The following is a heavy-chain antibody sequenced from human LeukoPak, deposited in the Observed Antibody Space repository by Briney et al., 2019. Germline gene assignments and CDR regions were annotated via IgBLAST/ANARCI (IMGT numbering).Heavy chain of an antibody. CDR3: ARGMVVDY. CDR2: IYYSGST. CDR1: GGSISSYY. V-gene: IGHV4-59*12. Sequence: SETLSLTCTVSGGSISSYYWSWIRQPPGKGLEWIGYIYYSGSTNYNPSLKSRVTISVDTSKNQFSLKLSSVTAADTAAYYCARGMVVDYWGQGTLVTVSS. D-gene: IGHD2-8*01. J-gene: IGHJ4*02.